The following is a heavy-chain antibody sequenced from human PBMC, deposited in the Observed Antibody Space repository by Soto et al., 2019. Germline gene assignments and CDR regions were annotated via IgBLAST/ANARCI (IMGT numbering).Heavy chain of an antibody. D-gene: IGHD3-10*01. V-gene: IGHV4-59*01. J-gene: IGHJ3*02. CDR2: IYYSGST. CDR3: ARDYYGSGSYYNGDAFDI. CDR1: GGSISSYY. Sequence: PSETLSLTCTVSGGSISSYYWSWIRQPPGKXLEWIGYIYYSGSTNYNPSLKSRVTISVDTSKNQFSLKLSSVTAADTAVYYCARDYYGSGSYYNGDAFDIWGQGTMVTVSS.